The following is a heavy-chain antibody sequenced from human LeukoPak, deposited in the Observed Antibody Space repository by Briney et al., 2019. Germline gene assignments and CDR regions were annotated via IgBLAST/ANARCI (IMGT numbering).Heavy chain of an antibody. CDR1: GGSISSSSYY. CDR3: ASHLLSLQQLVMGDAFDI. J-gene: IGHJ3*02. V-gene: IGHV4-39*07. D-gene: IGHD6-13*01. Sequence: PSETLSLTCTVSGGSISSSSYYWGWIRQPPGKGLEWIGSIYYSGSTYYNPSLKSRVTISVDTSKNQFSLKLSSVTAADTAVYYCASHLLSLQQLVMGDAFDIWGQGTILTIYS. CDR2: IYYSGST.